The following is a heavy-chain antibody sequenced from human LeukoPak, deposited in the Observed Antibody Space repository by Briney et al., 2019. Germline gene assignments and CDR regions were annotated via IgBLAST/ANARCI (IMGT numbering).Heavy chain of an antibody. CDR3: ARGGAYYYDSSGTGFDY. Sequence: SETLSLTCTVSGGSISGYYWSWIRQPPGKGLEWIGYIYYSGSTYYNPSLKSRVTISVDTSKNQFSLKLSSVTAADTAVYYCARGGAYYYDSSGTGFDYWGQGTLVTVSS. CDR1: GGSISGYY. J-gene: IGHJ4*02. V-gene: IGHV4-59*12. D-gene: IGHD3-22*01. CDR2: IYYSGST.